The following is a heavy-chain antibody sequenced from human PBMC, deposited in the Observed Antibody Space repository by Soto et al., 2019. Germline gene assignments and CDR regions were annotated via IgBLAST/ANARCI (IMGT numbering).Heavy chain of an antibody. CDR2: IYYSGST. Sequence: QVQLQESGPGLVKPSETLSLTCTVSGGSVSSGSYYWSWIRQPPGKGLEWIGYIYYSGSTNYNPSLKSRVTISVDTSKNQFSLKLSSVTAADTAVYYCARESLYCGGDCYLFDYWGQGTLVTVSS. V-gene: IGHV4-61*01. CDR1: GGSVSSGSYY. J-gene: IGHJ4*02. CDR3: ARESLYCGGDCYLFDY. D-gene: IGHD2-21*02.